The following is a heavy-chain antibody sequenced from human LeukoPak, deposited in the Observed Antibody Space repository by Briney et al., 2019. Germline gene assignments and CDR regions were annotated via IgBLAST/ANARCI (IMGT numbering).Heavy chain of an antibody. D-gene: IGHD3-22*01. Sequence: SETLSLTCTVSGGSISSSSYYWGWIRQPPGEGLEWIGSMYYSGSTYYNPSLKSRVIISVDTSKNRFPLKLSSVTAADTAVYYCARASTMIDPSIDYWGQGTLVTVSS. J-gene: IGHJ4*02. V-gene: IGHV4-39*06. CDR2: MYYSGST. CDR3: ARASTMIDPSIDY. CDR1: GGSISSSSYY.